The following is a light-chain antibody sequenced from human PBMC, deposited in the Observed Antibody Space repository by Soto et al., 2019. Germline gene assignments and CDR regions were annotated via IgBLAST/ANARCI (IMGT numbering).Light chain of an antibody. J-gene: IGKJ4*01. V-gene: IGKV1-5*03. CDR2: TAS. Sequence: IQMTQSPPTVSATVGDRVSITCRASQNIVRSLAWYQQKSGKAPKVLIYTASNLESGAPSRFSGSGSGTEFTLTISSLQPDDLATYYCQQYNSDSSFGGGTKVDIK. CDR1: QNIVRS. CDR3: QQYNSDSS.